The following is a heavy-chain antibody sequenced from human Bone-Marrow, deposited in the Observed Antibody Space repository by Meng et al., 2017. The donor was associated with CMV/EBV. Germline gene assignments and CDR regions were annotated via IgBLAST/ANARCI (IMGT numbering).Heavy chain of an antibody. CDR3: ARLSYGEHYYYGMDV. CDR2: IYYSGST. J-gene: IGHJ6*02. CDR1: GGSISSYY. Sequence: GSLSLTCTVSGGSISSYYWSWIRQPPGKGLEWIGYIYYSGSTNYNPSLKSRVTISVDTSKNQFSLKLSSVTAADTAVYYCARLSYGEHYYYGMDVWGQGTTVTVSS. D-gene: IGHD4-17*01. V-gene: IGHV4-59*01.